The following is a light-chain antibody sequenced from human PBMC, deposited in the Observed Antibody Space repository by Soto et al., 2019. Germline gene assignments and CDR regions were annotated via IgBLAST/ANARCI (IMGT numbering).Light chain of an antibody. J-gene: IGKJ3*01. CDR1: QGISSY. CDR3: QQLNSYPR. V-gene: IGKV1-9*01. CDR2: AAS. Sequence: DIQLTQSPSFLSASVGDRVTITCRASQGISSYLAWYQQKPGKAPKLLIYAASTLQGGVPSRFSGSGSGTEFTLTISSLQPEDFATYYCQQLNSYPRFGPGT.